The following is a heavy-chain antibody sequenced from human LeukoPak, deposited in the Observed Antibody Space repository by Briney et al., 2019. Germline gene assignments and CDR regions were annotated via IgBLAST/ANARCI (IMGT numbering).Heavy chain of an antibody. CDR2: ISWNSGII. Sequence: GGSLRLSCAASGFTFDDYAMHWVRQAPGKGLEWVSGISWNSGIIGYADSVKGRFTISRDNAKNSLYLQMNSLRAEDTALYYCAKDRGIYVGYGMDVWGQGTTVTVSS. J-gene: IGHJ6*02. D-gene: IGHD3-10*01. V-gene: IGHV3-9*01. CDR1: GFTFDDYA. CDR3: AKDRGIYVGYGMDV.